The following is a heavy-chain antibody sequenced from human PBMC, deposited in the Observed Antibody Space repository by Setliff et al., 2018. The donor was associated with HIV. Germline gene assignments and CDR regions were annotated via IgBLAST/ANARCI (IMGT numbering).Heavy chain of an antibody. CDR3: VRVDDGDYDFDY. V-gene: IGHV4-38-2*02. J-gene: IGHJ4*02. CDR2: IYHSGST. Sequence: SETLSLTCTVSGHSITSDYQWGWIRQPPGKGLEWIGSIYHSGSTYYNPSLKSRVTISVDTTKSQISLKLISVTAAHTSVFYCVRVDDGDYDFDYWGQGTLVTVSS. CDR1: GHSITSDYQ. D-gene: IGHD4-17*01.